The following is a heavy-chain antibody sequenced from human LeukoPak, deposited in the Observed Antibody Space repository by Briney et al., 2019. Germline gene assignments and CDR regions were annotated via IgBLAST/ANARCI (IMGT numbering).Heavy chain of an antibody. CDR2: ISGSGTTI. J-gene: IGHJ4*02. CDR3: AVVPAATGFDS. D-gene: IGHD2-2*01. V-gene: IGHV3-48*03. CDR1: GFTFSNYE. Sequence: GGSLRLSCAASGFTFSNYEMKWVRQAPGKGLEWVSYISGSGTTIYYPDYVKGRFTISRDNAENSVYLQMNSLTAEDTAVYYCAVVPAATGFDSWGQGTLVTVSS.